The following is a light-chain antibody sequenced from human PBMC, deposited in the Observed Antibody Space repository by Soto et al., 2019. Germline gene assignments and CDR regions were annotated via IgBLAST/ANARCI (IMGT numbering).Light chain of an antibody. J-gene: IGLJ1*01. Sequence: QSALTQPPSASGSPGQSVTISCTGISSDVGGYNYVSWYQQHPGKAPKLMIYEVSKRPSGVPDRFSGSKSGNTASLTVSGLQAEDEADYYCSSYAGSNNVYVFGTGTKV. CDR2: EVS. CDR3: SSYAGSNNVYV. CDR1: SSDVGGYNY. V-gene: IGLV2-8*01.